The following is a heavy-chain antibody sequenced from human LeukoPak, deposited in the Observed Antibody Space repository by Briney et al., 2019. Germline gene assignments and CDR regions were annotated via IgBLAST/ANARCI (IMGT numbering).Heavy chain of an antibody. V-gene: IGHV3-15*07. D-gene: IGHD6-13*01. CDR2: IESKTDGGTT. CDR3: TTVPSTSSWYRIHY. CDR1: GFTFNNAW. Sequence: GGSLRLSCAASGFTFNNAWMNWVRQAPGKGPEWVGRIESKTDGGTTDYAAPVKGRFTISRDDSKNTLYLQMNSLKTEDTAVYYCTTVPSTSSWYRIHYWGQGTLVTVSS. J-gene: IGHJ4*02.